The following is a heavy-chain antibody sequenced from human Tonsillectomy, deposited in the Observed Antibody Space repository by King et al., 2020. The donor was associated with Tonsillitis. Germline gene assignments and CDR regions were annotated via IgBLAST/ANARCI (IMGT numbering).Heavy chain of an antibody. CDR1: GYTFTSYG. CDR3: ARDSGFQDIVVVRAAHFDY. D-gene: IGHD2-15*01. CDR2: ISAYNGNT. Sequence: QLVQSGAEVKKPGASVKVSCKASGYTFTSYGISWVRQAPGQGLEWMGWISAYNGNTNYAQKLQGRVTMTTDTSTSTAYLELRSLRSDDTAVYYCARDSGFQDIVVVRAAHFDYWGQGTLVTVSS. V-gene: IGHV1-18*01. J-gene: IGHJ4*02.